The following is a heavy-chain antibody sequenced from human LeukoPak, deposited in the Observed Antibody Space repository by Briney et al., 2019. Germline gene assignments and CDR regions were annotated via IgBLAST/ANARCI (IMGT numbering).Heavy chain of an antibody. CDR1: GGSISSGGYY. CDR2: IYYSGST. D-gene: IGHD1-1*01. Sequence: SETLSLTCTVSGGSISSGGYYWSWIRQHPGKGLEWIGYIYYSGSTYYNPSLKSRVTISVDASKNQFSPKLSSVTAADTAVYYCARDGRTPFDYWGQGTLVTVSS. J-gene: IGHJ4*02. V-gene: IGHV4-31*03. CDR3: ARDGRTPFDY.